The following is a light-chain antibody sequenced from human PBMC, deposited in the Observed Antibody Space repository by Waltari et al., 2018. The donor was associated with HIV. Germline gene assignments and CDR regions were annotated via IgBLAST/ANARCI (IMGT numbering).Light chain of an antibody. Sequence: QSVVTPPPSVSGAPGQRITISCSGSSSTLGAGYDVHWYQQLPGTAPKVIIYDNNKRPSGVPDRFSGSKSGTSASLAITGLQAEDEAEYYCQSYDTSLSAVVFGGGTTLTVL. V-gene: IGLV1-40*01. J-gene: IGLJ3*02. CDR3: QSYDTSLSAVV. CDR2: DNN. CDR1: SSTLGAGYD.